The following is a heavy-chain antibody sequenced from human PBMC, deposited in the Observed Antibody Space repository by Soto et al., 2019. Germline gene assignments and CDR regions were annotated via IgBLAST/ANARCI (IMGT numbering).Heavy chain of an antibody. V-gene: IGHV3-23*01. D-gene: IGHD6-19*01. CDR2: ISGSGGST. CDR1: GFTFSSYA. J-gene: IGHJ4*02. Sequence: GGSLRLSCAASGFTFSSYAMSWVRQAPGKGLEWVSAISGSGGSTYYADSVKRRFTNSRDNSKNTKYLQMNSLRAEVTAVYYWASGNLPPSIAVAGKELDYWGQGTLVTVSS. CDR3: ASGNLPPSIAVAGKELDY.